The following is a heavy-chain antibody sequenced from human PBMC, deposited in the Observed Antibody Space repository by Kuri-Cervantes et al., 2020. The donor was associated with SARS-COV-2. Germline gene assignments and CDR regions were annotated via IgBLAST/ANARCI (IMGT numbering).Heavy chain of an antibody. J-gene: IGHJ4*02. Sequence: GESLKISCAASGFTFSSYAMHWVRQAPGKGLEWVAVISYDGSNKYYADSVKGRFTISRDNSKNTLYLQMNSLRAEDTAVYYCARGRAARYFDYWGQGTPVTVSS. D-gene: IGHD6-6*01. CDR3: ARGRAARYFDY. CDR2: ISYDGSNK. CDR1: GFTFSSYA. V-gene: IGHV3-30-3*01.